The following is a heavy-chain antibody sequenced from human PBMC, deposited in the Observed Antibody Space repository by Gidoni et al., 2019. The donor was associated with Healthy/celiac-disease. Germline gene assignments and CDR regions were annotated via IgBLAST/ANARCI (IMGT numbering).Heavy chain of an antibody. CDR1: GFPFSSSA. Sequence: QVQLVESGGGVVQPGRFLRLSCAASGFPFSSSAMHWVRQAPGKGREGLAVRSYDGSNKYYADSVKGRFTISRDNSKNTLYLQMNSLRAEDTAVYYCARSIAARPGYFDYWGQGTLVTVSS. CDR2: RSYDGSNK. D-gene: IGHD6-6*01. CDR3: ARSIAARPGYFDY. J-gene: IGHJ4*02. V-gene: IGHV3-30*04.